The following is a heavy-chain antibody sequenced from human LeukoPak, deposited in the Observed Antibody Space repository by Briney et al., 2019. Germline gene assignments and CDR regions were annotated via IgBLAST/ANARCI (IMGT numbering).Heavy chain of an antibody. CDR2: SGGGGGRT. CDR1: GFTSTTYT. Sequence: GGSLRLSCAASGFTSTTYTMGWVRQGPGKGLEWVSASGGGGGRTYADSVKGRFTISRDNSKNTLFLQMGGLRAEDTAVYYCAKGEGPTVEITWGQGPLVTVTS. CDR3: AKGEGPTVEIT. D-gene: IGHD3-10*01. V-gene: IGHV3-23*01. J-gene: IGHJ4*02.